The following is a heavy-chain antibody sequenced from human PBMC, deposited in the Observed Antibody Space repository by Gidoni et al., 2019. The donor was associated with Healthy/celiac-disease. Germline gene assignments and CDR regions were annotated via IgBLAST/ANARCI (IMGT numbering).Heavy chain of an antibody. CDR2: IYYSGST. Sequence: QVQLQESGPGLVKPSETLSLTCTVSGGSISSYYWSWIRQLPGKGLEWIGYIYYSGSTNYNPSLKSRVTISVDTSKNQFSLKLSSVTAADTAVYYWASLPAGWLQLWGFDYWGQGTLVTVSS. D-gene: IGHD5-12*01. CDR3: ASLPAGWLQLWGFDY. J-gene: IGHJ4*02. V-gene: IGHV4-59*01. CDR1: GGSISSYY.